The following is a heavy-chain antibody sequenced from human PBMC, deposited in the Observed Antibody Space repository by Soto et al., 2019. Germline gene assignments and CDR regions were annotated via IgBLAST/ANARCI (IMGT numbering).Heavy chain of an antibody. V-gene: IGHV1-69*08. CDR2: IIPIFGIA. CDR1: GGTFSRYS. CDR3: AREDRDRETGLVPAAIDGMDV. Sequence: QLVQSGAEVKKPGFSVEVSCQASGGTFSRYSITWVRQAPGHGLEWIGRIIPIFGIASYAQKFQGRVTITADESTSTAYMELSSLRSDDTAVYYCAREDRDRETGLVPAAIDGMDVWGQGTTVTVSS. D-gene: IGHD2-2*01. J-gene: IGHJ6*02.